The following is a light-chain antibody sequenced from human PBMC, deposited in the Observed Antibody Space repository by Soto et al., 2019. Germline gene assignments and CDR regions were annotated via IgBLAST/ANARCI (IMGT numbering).Light chain of an antibody. CDR1: SSDVGGYKY. CDR3: SSYTSTSTLV. V-gene: IGLV2-14*01. CDR2: EVS. Sequence: QSALTQPASVSGSPGQSITISCTGTSSDVGGYKYVSWYQQHPGTAPKLIIFEVSNRPSGVSTRFSGSKSGNTASLTISGLQAEDEADYYCSSYTSTSTLVFVTGTKRTVL. J-gene: IGLJ1*01.